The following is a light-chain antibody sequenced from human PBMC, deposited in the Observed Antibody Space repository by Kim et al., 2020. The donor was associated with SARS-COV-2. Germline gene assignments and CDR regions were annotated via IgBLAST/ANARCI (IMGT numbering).Light chain of an antibody. J-gene: IGKJ1*01. V-gene: IGKV3-20*01. CDR3: QQYGSAPRT. CDR2: VPS. CDR1: HGVSTTY. Sequence: PGERPPLSPTATHGVSTTYLSWYQQRPGQAPRVLIYVPSSRATGIPHRFSGSGGVTDFTLTISTVEPEDIVVYYCQQYGSAPRTFGQGTKVDIK.